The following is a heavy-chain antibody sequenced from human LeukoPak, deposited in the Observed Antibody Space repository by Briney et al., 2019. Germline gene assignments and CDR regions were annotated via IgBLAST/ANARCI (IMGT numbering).Heavy chain of an antibody. CDR2: ISYDGSNK. V-gene: IGHV3-30*18. Sequence: GRSLRLSCAASGFTFSSYGMHWVRQAPGKGLEWVAVISYDGSNKYYADSVKGRFTISRDNSKNTLYLQMNSLRAEDTAVYYCAKSKSGYCDYWGQGTLVTVSS. J-gene: IGHJ4*02. CDR1: GFTFSSYG. D-gene: IGHD3-3*01. CDR3: AKSKSGYCDY.